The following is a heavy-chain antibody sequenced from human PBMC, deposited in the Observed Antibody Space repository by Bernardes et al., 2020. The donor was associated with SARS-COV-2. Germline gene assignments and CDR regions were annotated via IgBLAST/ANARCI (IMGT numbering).Heavy chain of an antibody. J-gene: IGHJ5*02. CDR1: GYTFTSYD. CDR3: ARAVMHIVVVTATPGWFDP. V-gene: IGHV1-8*01. Sequence: ASVKVSCKASGYTFTSYDINWVRQATGQGLEWMGWMNPNSGNTGYAQKFQGRVTMTRNTSISTAYMELSSLRSEDTAVYYCARAVMHIVVVTATPGWFDPWGQGTLVTVSS. CDR2: MNPNSGNT. D-gene: IGHD2-21*02.